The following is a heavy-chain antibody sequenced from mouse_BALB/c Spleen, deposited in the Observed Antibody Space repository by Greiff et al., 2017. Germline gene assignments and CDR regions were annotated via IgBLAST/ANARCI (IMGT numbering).Heavy chain of an antibody. CDR2: IDPANGNT. CDR1: GFNIKDTY. Sequence: EVKLVESGAELVKPGASVKLSCTASGFNIKDTYMHWVKQRPEQGLEWIGRIDPANGNTKYDPKFQGKATITADTSSNTAYLQLSSLTSEDTAVYYCAFMIGNYWGQGTTLTVSS. CDR3: AFMIGNY. V-gene: IGHV14-3*02. J-gene: IGHJ2*01. D-gene: IGHD2-4*01.